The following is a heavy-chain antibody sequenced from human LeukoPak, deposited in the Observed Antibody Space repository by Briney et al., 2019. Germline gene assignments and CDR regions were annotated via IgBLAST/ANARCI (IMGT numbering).Heavy chain of an antibody. V-gene: IGHV1-18*01. CDR2: ISAYNGNT. D-gene: IGHD5-18*01. J-gene: IGHJ3*02. CDR1: GYTFTSYG. CDR3: ARAIRGYSYGSHAFDI. Sequence: ASVKVSCKASGYTFTSYGISWVRQAPGQGFEWMGWISAYNGNTNYAQKLQGRVTMTTDTSTSTAYTELRSLRSDDTAVYYCARAIRGYSYGSHAFDIWGQGTMVTVSS.